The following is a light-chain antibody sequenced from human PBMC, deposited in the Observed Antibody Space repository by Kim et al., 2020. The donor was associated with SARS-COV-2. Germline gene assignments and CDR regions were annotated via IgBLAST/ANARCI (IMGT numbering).Light chain of an antibody. CDR1: QSVSSN. J-gene: IGKJ1*01. Sequence: EIVMTQSPAPLSVSPGERVTLSCRASQSVSSNLAWYQHKPGQAPRFLIYGASTRATGIPARFSGSGSGTEFTLTISSLQSEDFAVYYCQQYNNWPRTFGQGTKVDIK. CDR2: GAS. V-gene: IGKV3-15*01. CDR3: QQYNNWPRT.